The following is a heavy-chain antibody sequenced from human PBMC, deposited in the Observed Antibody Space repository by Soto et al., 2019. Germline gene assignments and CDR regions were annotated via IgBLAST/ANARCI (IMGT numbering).Heavy chain of an antibody. CDR2: ISGSGNSV. CDR3: SREPRLMDV. V-gene: IGHV3-11*01. J-gene: IGHJ6*02. D-gene: IGHD3-22*01. CDR1: GFTFSDHY. Sequence: QVHLVESGGGLVKPGGSLRVSCAASGFTFSDHYMTWIRQAPGKGLEPVAYISGSGNSVNYAVSVKGRFTISRDNAKNSLYLQMNSLRADDTAVYYCSREPRLMDVWGQGTTVTVSS.